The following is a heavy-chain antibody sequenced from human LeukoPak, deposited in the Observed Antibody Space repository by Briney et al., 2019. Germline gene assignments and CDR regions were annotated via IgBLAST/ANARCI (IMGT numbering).Heavy chain of an antibody. CDR1: GGSISSYY. CDR3: ARYDYYYGMDV. V-gene: IGHV4-59*01. J-gene: IGHJ6*02. CDR2: IYYSGST. Sequence: SETLSLTCTVSGGSISSYYWSWIRQPPGKGLEWIGYIYYSGSTNYDPSLKSRVTISVDTSKNQFSLKLSSVTAADTAVYYCARYDYYYGMDVWGQGTTVTVSS.